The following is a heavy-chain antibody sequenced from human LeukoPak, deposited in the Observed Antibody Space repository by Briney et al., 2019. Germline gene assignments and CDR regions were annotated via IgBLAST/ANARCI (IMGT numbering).Heavy chain of an antibody. V-gene: IGHV4-59*01. CDR1: GDSISSYY. D-gene: IGHD6-19*01. J-gene: IGHJ3*02. CDR2: IYYSGST. CDR3: ARDLAVAGIGAFDI. Sequence: SETLSLTCTVSGDSISSYYWSWIRQPPGKGLEWIGYIYYSGSTNYNPSLKSRVTISVDTSKNQFSLKLSSVTAADTAVYYCARDLAVAGIGAFDIWGQGTMVTVSS.